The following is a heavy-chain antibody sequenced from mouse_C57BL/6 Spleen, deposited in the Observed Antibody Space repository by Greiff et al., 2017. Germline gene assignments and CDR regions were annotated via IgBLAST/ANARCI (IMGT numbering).Heavy chain of an antibody. CDR2: IYPRDGST. CDR1: GYTFTSYD. Sequence: LQESGPELVKPGASVKLSCKASGYTFTSYDINGVKQRPGQGLEWIGWIYPRDGSTKYNEKFKGKATLTADTSSSTAYMELHSLTSEDSAVYFCARTVERDYWGQGTTLTVSS. V-gene: IGHV1-85*01. J-gene: IGHJ2*01. CDR3: ARTVERDY.